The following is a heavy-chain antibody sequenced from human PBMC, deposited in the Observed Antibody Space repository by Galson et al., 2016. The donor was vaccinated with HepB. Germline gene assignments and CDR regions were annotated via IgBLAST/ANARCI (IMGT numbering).Heavy chain of an antibody. J-gene: IGHJ5*02. CDR1: GDSISSGVYY. CDR3: ARGPIFGVAADNRFDP. V-gene: IGHV4-31*02. Sequence: VSGDSISSGVYYWSWIRQHPGKGLEWIGYIYYSGSTYYNPSLKSRVTISVDTSKNHFSLKVRSVTAADTAVYYCARGPIFGVAADNRFDPWGQGTLVTVSS. CDR2: IYYSGST. D-gene: IGHD3-3*01.